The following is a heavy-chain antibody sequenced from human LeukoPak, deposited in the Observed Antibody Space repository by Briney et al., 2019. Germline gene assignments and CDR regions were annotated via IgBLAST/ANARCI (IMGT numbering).Heavy chain of an antibody. CDR1: GGSISSGGYY. Sequence: PPQTPSLTCTVSGGSISSGGYYWSWIRQHPGKGLEWIGYIYCSGSTYYNPSLKSRLTISVDTSKNQFSLKLSSVTAADTAVYYCASADYEDAFDIWGQGTLVTVSS. J-gene: IGHJ3*02. V-gene: IGHV4-31*03. CDR3: ASADYEDAFDI. CDR2: IYCSGST. D-gene: IGHD4-17*01.